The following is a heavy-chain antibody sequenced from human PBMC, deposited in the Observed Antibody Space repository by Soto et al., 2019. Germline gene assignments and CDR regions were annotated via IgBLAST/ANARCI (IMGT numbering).Heavy chain of an antibody. J-gene: IGHJ4*02. D-gene: IGHD3-16*02. Sequence: TLSLTYTVSGVTVSSDAYYWSWIRQHPGKGLEWIGNIYHTGSTYYSPSLKSRVAISLDTPKNQFSLTLTSVTAADTAVYYCARYRFSGNKWSKFDYWGQGTLVTVSS. CDR2: IYHTGST. CDR3: ARYRFSGNKWSKFDY. CDR1: GVTVSSDAYY. V-gene: IGHV4-31*03.